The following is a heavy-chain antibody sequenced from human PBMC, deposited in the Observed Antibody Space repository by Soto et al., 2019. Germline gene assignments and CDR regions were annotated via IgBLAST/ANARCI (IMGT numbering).Heavy chain of an antibody. D-gene: IGHD3-22*01. CDR2: IIPIFGTA. V-gene: IGHV1-69*13. CDR1: GYTFTNYA. J-gene: IGHJ6*02. Sequence: SVKVSCKASGYTFTNYAISWVRQAPGQGLEWMGGIIPIFGTANYAQKFQGRVTITADESTSTAYMELSSLRSEDTAVYYCARDGNDSSGYETYYYYGMDVWGQGTTVTVSS. CDR3: ARDGNDSSGYETYYYYGMDV.